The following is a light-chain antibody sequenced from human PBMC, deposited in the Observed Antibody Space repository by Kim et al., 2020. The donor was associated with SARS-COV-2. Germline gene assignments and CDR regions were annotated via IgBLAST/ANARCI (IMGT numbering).Light chain of an antibody. CDR2: GVT. J-gene: IGLJ3*02. CDR3: FSHTNTDTGV. Sequence: GQSIPISCTGTSSDVGRYDYVSWYQQHPDNAPKVIIYGVTKRPSGVSDRFSGSKSGNTASLTISGLQAEDEADYYCFSHTNTDTGVFGGGTQLTVL. V-gene: IGLV2-14*03. CDR1: SSDVGRYDY.